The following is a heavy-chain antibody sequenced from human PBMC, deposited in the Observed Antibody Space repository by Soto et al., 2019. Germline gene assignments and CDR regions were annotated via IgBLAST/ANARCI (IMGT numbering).Heavy chain of an antibody. CDR3: ARDPLYGGNSDDAFDI. J-gene: IGHJ3*02. Sequence: QVQLVESGGGVVQPERSLRLSCAASGFTFSSYGMHWVRQAPGKGLEWVAVIWYDGSNKYYADSVKGRFTISRDNSKNTLYLQMNSLRAEDTAVYYCARDPLYGGNSDDAFDIWGQGTMVTVSS. CDR1: GFTFSSYG. D-gene: IGHD4-17*01. V-gene: IGHV3-33*01. CDR2: IWYDGSNK.